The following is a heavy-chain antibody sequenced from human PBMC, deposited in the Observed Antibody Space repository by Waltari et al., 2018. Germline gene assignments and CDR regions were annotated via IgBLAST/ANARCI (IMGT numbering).Heavy chain of an antibody. Sequence: EVQLVESGGDLVQPGGSLRLSCAASGFTFSSYWMIWVRQAAGKGLEWVAKINQDGSQKYYVDSVNGRFTISRDNGKNSLFLQMNSLRAEDTAVYYCARYIVTVGHDSLDIWGQGTMVTVSS. D-gene: IGHD5-12*01. CDR1: GFTFSSYW. J-gene: IGHJ3*02. V-gene: IGHV3-7*01. CDR2: INQDGSQK. CDR3: ARYIVTVGHDSLDI.